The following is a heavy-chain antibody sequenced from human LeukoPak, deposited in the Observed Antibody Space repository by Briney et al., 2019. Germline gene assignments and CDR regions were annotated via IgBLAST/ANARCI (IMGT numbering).Heavy chain of an antibody. CDR1: GYTFTSYG. D-gene: IGHD2-2*01. V-gene: IGHV1-18*01. Sequence: ASVKVSCKASGYTFTSYGISWVRQAPGQGLEWMGWISAYNGNTNYAQKLQGRVTMTTDTSTSTAYMELRSLGSDDTAVYYCPRVLQVPAARRWLDPCFQATLVTVSS. CDR2: ISAYNGNT. CDR3: PRVLQVPAARRWLDP. J-gene: IGHJ5*02.